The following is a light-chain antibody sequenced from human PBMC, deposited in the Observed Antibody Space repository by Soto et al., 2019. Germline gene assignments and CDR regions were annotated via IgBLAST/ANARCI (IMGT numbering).Light chain of an antibody. CDR3: LQDFNYPIT. CDR1: ESISGW. V-gene: IGKV1-5*01. CDR2: DAS. Sequence: DIEMTQSPSTLSASIGDGVTITCRASESISGWLAWYQQQPGKAPKLLIYDASNLESGVPSRFSGSGSGTEFTLAISSLQPDDFATYYCLQDFNYPITFGQGTRLEIK. J-gene: IGKJ5*01.